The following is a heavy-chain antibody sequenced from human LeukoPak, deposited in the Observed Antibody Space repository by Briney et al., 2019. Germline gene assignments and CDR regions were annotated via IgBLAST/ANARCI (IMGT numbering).Heavy chain of an antibody. CDR3: AKRLGGVYGGNSGVRY. D-gene: IGHD4-23*01. V-gene: IGHV3-30*02. J-gene: IGHJ4*02. Sequence: PGGSLRLSCAASGFPFSSYGMHWVRQAPGKGLEWVAFIRYDGSNKYYADSVKGRFTISRDNSKNTLYLQMNSLRAEDTAVYYCAKRLGGVYGGNSGVRYGGQGTLVTVSS. CDR1: GFPFSSYG. CDR2: IRYDGSNK.